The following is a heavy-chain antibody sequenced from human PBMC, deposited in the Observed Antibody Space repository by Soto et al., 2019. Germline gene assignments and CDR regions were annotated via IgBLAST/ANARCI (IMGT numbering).Heavy chain of an antibody. J-gene: IGHJ4*02. CDR2: IWYDGSNK. V-gene: IGHV3-33*01. D-gene: IGHD3-10*01. Sequence: GGSLSLSCAASGFTFSSYGMHWVRQAPGKGREWVAVIWYDGSNKYYADSVKGRFTISRDNSKNTLYLQMNSLRAEDTAVYYCARDAEPQYYYGSGSYYNRGVYGYWGQGTLVTVSS. CDR3: ARDAEPQYYYGSGSYYNRGVYGY. CDR1: GFTFSSYG.